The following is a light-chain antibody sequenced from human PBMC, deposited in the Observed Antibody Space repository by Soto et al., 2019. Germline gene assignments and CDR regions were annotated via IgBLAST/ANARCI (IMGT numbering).Light chain of an antibody. J-gene: IGKJ1*01. CDR3: QQYKDYSWT. V-gene: IGKV1-5*03. CDR2: KAS. Sequence: DIQMTQSPSTLSASVGDRVAITCRASQSISIWLAWYQQKPGKAPKLLIYKASSLESGVPSRFSGSGSGTEFTLTTSSLQPDDFATYYCQQYKDYSWTFGQGTKVEIK. CDR1: QSISIW.